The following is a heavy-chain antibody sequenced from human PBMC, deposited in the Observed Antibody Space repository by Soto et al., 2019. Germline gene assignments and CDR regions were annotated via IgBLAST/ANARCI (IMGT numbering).Heavy chain of an antibody. CDR2: IYYSGST. CDR3: ARPEAGWYFDS. Sequence: PSETLSLTCTVSRGSISSGTNYWAWIRQPPGKGLEWIANIYYSGSTFYNPSLKSRVTISLDTSKNQFSLKLRSVTAADTAVYYCARPEAGWYFDSWGQGTLVTVSS. CDR1: RGSISSGTNY. J-gene: IGHJ4*02. V-gene: IGHV4-39*01. D-gene: IGHD6-25*01.